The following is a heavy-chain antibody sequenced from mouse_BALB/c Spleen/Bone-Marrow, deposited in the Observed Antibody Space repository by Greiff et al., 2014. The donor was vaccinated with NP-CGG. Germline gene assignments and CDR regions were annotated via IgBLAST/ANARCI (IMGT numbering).Heavy chain of an antibody. V-gene: IGHV1-4*01. D-gene: IGHD1-1*01. CDR3: ARSLRWYFDV. J-gene: IGHJ1*01. CDR2: INPSSGYT. CDR1: GYTFTSYT. Sequence: QVQLQQSGAELARPGASVKMSCKASGYTFTSYTVHWVKQRPGQGLEWIGYINPSSGYTNYNQKFKDKATLTADKSSSTAYMQLSSLTSEDSAVYYCARSLRWYFDVWGAGTTVTVSS.